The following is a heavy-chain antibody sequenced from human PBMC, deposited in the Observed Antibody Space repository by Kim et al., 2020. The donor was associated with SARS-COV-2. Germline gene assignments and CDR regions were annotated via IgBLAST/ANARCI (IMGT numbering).Heavy chain of an antibody. CDR3: ASTPIFDYARWYFDL. Sequence: SETLSLTCTVSGGSISSSSYYWGWIRQPPGKGLEWIGSIYYSGSTYYNPSLKSRVTISVDTSKNQFSLKLSSVTAADTAVYYCASTPIFDYARWYFDLWGRGTLVTVSS. J-gene: IGHJ2*01. CDR2: IYYSGST. V-gene: IGHV4-39*01. CDR1: GGSISSSSYY. D-gene: IGHD4-17*01.